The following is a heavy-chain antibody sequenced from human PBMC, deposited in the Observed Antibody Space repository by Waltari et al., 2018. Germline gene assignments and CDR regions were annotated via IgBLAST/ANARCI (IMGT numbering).Heavy chain of an antibody. Sequence: QVQLQQWGAGLLKPSETLSLTCAVYGGSFSGYYWSWIRQPPGKGLEWIGEINHSGRTNYNPSLKSRVTISVDTSKNQFSLKLSSVTAADTAVYYCARLAGYYYYYGMDVWGQGTTVTVSS. CDR2: INHSGRT. J-gene: IGHJ6*02. D-gene: IGHD6-25*01. V-gene: IGHV4-34*01. CDR3: ARLAGYYYYYGMDV. CDR1: GGSFSGYY.